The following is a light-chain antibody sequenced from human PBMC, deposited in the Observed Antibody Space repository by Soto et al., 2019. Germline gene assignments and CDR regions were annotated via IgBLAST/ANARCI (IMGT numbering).Light chain of an antibody. CDR2: DVS. J-gene: IGLJ1*01. CDR3: ISYKTDDTFV. Sequence: QSALTQPRSVSGSPGQSVTISCTGTNSDVGGYNSVSWYQQHPGKAPQLIIYDVSKRPSGVPDRFSGSKSGNTASLTISGLQADDEAEYFCISYKTDDTFVFGTGTKLTVL. CDR1: NSDVGGYNS. V-gene: IGLV2-11*01.